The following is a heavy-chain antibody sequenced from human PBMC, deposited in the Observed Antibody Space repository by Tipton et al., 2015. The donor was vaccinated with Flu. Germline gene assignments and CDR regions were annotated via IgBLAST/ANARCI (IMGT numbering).Heavy chain of an antibody. CDR3: ARGLEAATGSWGQNWFDP. Sequence: TLSLTCSVSGGSISSASYYWSWIRRPAGKGLEWIGRIFTSGNTNYSPSLKSRVTISLDTSKNQFSLKLRSVTAADTAVYYCARGLEAATGSWGQNWFDPWGQGTLVTVSS. V-gene: IGHV4-61*02. CDR2: IFTSGNT. J-gene: IGHJ5*02. D-gene: IGHD6-13*01. CDR1: GGSISSASYY.